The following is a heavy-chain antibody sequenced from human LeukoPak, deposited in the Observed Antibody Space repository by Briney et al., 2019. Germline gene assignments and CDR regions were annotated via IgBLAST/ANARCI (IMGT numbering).Heavy chain of an antibody. J-gene: IGHJ4*02. CDR2: IYTSGST. D-gene: IGHD3-3*01. V-gene: IGHV4-61*02. CDR1: GGSISSGSYY. CDR3: ARGFLEWYFDY. Sequence: SETLSLTCTVSGGSISSGSYYWSWIRQPAWKGLEWIGRIYTSGSTNYNPSLKSRVTISVDTSKNQFSLKLSSVTAADTAVYYCARGFLEWYFDYWGQGTLVTVSS.